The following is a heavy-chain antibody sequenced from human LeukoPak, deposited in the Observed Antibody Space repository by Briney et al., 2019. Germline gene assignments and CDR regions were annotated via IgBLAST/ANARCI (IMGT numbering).Heavy chain of an antibody. V-gene: IGHV4-59*01. CDR2: IYYSGNT. J-gene: IGHJ4*02. Sequence: SETLSLTCTVSGGSIGSYYWSWIRQPPGKGLEWIGYIYYSGNTNYNPSLESRVTISVDTSKNHFSLKLSSVTAADTAIYYCARVARDGYNLWGQGTLVTVSS. CDR3: ARVARDGYNL. CDR1: GGSIGSYY. D-gene: IGHD5-24*01.